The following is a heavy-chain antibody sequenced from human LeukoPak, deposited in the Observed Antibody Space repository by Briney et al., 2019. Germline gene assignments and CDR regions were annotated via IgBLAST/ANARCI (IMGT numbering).Heavy chain of an antibody. CDR2: IYTSGST. J-gene: IGHJ4*02. CDR3: ARESADYSSSWFGSY. D-gene: IGHD6-13*01. Sequence: SETLSLTCTVSGGSISSSSYYWSWIRQPAGKGLEWIGRIYTSGSTNYNPSLKSRVTISVDTSKNQFSLKLSSVTAADTAVYYCARESADYSSSWFGSYWGQGTLVTVSS. CDR1: GGSISSSSYY. V-gene: IGHV4-61*02.